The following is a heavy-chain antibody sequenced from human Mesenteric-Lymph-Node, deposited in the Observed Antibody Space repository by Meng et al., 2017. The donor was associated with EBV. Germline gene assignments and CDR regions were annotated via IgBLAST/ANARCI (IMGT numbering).Heavy chain of an antibody. V-gene: IGHV4-39*07. CDR3: ARYSGSYRVDS. D-gene: IGHD1-26*01. CDR2: FSYSGTT. Sequence: HLQYSVPGVVMSSVALYLTCTVSGGSITSFSYFWNFIRQPPGNGLDWIATFSYSGTTYYNPSLQSRVTISKATPKNQFSLNLNSVTAADTAVYYCARYSGSYRVDSWGQGTLVTVSS. CDR1: GGSITSFSYF. J-gene: IGHJ4*02.